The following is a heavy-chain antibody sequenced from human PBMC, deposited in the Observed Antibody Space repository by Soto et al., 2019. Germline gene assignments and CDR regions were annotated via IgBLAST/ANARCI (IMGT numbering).Heavy chain of an antibody. CDR3: ARAVAVPADFDY. Sequence: QVQLVQSGAEEKKPGASVKVSCKASGYTFTGYAMHWVRQAPGQTLEWMGWINAGNGNTKYSQKFQGRVTITRDTAASAAYMELSSLSAEDTAAYYCARAVAVPADFDYWGQGTLVTGSS. D-gene: IGHD6-19*01. J-gene: IGHJ4*02. CDR1: GYTFTGYA. CDR2: INAGNGNT. V-gene: IGHV1-3*05.